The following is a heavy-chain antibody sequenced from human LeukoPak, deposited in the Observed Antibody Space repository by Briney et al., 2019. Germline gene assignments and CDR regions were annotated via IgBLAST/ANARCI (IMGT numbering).Heavy chain of an antibody. Sequence: GASVKVSCKASGYTFTSYDINWVRQATGQGLEWMGWMNPNSGNTGYAQKFQGRVTMTRNTSISTAYMELSSLRSEDTAVYYCARGRGLWFGGPNWFDPWGQGTLVTVSS. CDR3: ARGRGLWFGGPNWFDP. D-gene: IGHD3-10*01. V-gene: IGHV1-8*01. CDR1: GYTFTSYD. J-gene: IGHJ5*02. CDR2: MNPNSGNT.